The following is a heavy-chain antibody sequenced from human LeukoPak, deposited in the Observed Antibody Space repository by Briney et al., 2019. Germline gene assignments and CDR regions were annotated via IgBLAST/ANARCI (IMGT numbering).Heavy chain of an antibody. CDR1: GFTFTSSA. CDR3: AAEYDSSGYIVGFVGMDV. Sequence: ASVKVSCKASGFTFTSSAMQWVRQARGERLEWRGWIVVGSANTNYAQKFQERVTITRDMSTSTAYMELSSLRSEDTAVYYCAAEYDSSGYIVGFVGMDVWGQGTTVTVSS. CDR2: IVVGSANT. V-gene: IGHV1-58*02. D-gene: IGHD3-22*01. J-gene: IGHJ6*02.